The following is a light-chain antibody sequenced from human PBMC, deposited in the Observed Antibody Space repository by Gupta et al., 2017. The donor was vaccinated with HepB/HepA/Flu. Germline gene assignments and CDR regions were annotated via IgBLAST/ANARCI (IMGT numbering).Light chain of an antibody. J-gene: IGKJ2*01. Sequence: IVLTQSPGTLSLSPGEGATLSCKTSQSINSNYLAWYQQKPGQTPRLVIYDTSSRDTGIPDRFSGSGYGTEFTLTIKGWEPEEFAMYYCQLYGSYPLYTFGQGTKVEIK. CDR3: QLYGSYPLYT. CDR2: DTS. CDR1: QSINSNY. V-gene: IGKV3-20*01.